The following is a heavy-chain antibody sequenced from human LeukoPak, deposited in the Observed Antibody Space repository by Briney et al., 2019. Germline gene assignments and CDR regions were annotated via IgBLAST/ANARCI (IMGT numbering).Heavy chain of an antibody. CDR1: GYILSNYA. Sequence: ASVKVSCKASGYILSNYALNWVRQAPGQGLEWMGWINTNTGNPTYAQGFTGRFVFSLDTSVSTAYLQISSLKAEDTAVYYCASGTNYYGSGSYDYWGQGTLVTVSS. CDR3: ASGTNYYGSGSYDY. J-gene: IGHJ4*02. CDR2: INTNTGNP. D-gene: IGHD3-10*01. V-gene: IGHV7-4-1*02.